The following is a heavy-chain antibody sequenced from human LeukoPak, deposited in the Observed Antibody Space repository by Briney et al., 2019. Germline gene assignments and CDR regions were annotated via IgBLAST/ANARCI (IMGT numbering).Heavy chain of an antibody. CDR2: ISYDGSNK. V-gene: IGHV3-30-3*01. D-gene: IGHD2-2*01. J-gene: IGHJ4*02. CDR1: GSTFSSYA. CDR3: ARDIVVVPAAKTGY. Sequence: GRSLRLSCAASGSTFSSYAMPWVRQAPGKGLEWVAVISYDGSNKYYADSVKGRFTISRDNSKNTLYLQMNSLRAEDTAVYYCARDIVVVPAAKTGYWGQGTLVTVSS.